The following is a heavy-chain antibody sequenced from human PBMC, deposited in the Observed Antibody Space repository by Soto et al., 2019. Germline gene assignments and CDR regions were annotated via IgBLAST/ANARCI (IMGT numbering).Heavy chain of an antibody. CDR1: GGTFCSQG. J-gene: IGHJ4*02. V-gene: IGHV1-69*13. Sequence: GASVKVACKASGGTFCSQGIAGVRQAPGQGLEWMGGFIAMLGTPTYAKKVQGRARISADESLTSAYLELRNLRSEASGGCFCARDNMAHFDYWRKGPVV. D-gene: IGHD3-10*01. CDR2: FIAMLGTP. CDR3: ARDNMAHFDY.